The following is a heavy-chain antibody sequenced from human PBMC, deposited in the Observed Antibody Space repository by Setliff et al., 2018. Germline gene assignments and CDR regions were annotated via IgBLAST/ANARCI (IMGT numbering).Heavy chain of an antibody. CDR3: AKSGGDHCCPLYHHYYMDA. Sequence: GESLKISCAASGFTFSIYSMNWVRQAPGKGLEWISYTSSGSNSIYYADSVMGRLTISRDNARNSLYQQMNRLRPEDTAVYYCAKSGGDHCCPLYHHYYMDAWGTGTTVTVSS. CDR1: GFTFSIYS. D-gene: IGHD2-21*02. CDR2: TSSGSNSI. V-gene: IGHV3-48*01. J-gene: IGHJ6*03.